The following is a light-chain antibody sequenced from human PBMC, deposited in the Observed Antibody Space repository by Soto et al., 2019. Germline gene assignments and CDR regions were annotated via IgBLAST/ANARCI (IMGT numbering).Light chain of an antibody. Sequence: DIQMTQSPSTLSSSVGDRVTITCRASQSMTSWLVWYQQKPGKAPKILIYKASSLESGVPSRFSGSGSGTKFTLTISSLQPDDFATYYCQQYNNYPFTFGPGTKVDIK. CDR2: KAS. CDR1: QSMTSW. V-gene: IGKV1-5*03. J-gene: IGKJ3*01. CDR3: QQYNNYPFT.